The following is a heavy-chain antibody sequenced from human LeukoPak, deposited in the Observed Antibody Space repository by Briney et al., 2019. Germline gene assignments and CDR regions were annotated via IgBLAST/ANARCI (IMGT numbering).Heavy chain of an antibody. D-gene: IGHD3-10*01. V-gene: IGHV4-59*08. J-gene: IGHJ6*03. CDR2: IYYSGST. Sequence: PSETLSLTCTVSGGSISSYYWSWIRQPPGKGLEWIGYIYYSGSTNYNPSLKSRVTISVDTTKNQCSLKLSSVTAADTAVYYCARHREVRGVYYMDVWGKGTTVTVS. CDR1: GGSISSYY. CDR3: ARHREVRGVYYMDV.